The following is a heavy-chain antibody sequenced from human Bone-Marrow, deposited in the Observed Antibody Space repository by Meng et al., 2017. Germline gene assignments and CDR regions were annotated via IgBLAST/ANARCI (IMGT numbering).Heavy chain of an antibody. CDR1: GGSISSSSYY. D-gene: IGHD6-13*01. V-gene: IGHV4-39*07. Sequence: ESLRLSCTVSGGSISSSSYYWGWLRQPPGKGLVWIGSIYYSGSTYYNPSLKSRVTISVDTSKNQFSLKLSSVTAADTAVYYCAREESIAAAGNFDYWGQGTLVTVSS. CDR2: IYYSGST. CDR3: AREESIAAAGNFDY. J-gene: IGHJ4*02.